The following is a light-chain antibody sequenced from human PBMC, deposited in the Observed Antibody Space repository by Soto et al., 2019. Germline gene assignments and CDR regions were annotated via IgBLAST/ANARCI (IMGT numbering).Light chain of an antibody. CDR3: QQSNTFPLT. Sequence: DIPMTQSPSSVSASVGDRVTITCRASQGISSRLAWYQQKPGKAPNLLSYAASSLQSGVPSRFSGSGSETDFNLTISSLQAEDFATYYCQQSNTFPLTFGGGTKVEIK. CDR2: AAS. CDR1: QGISSR. V-gene: IGKV1-12*01. J-gene: IGKJ4*01.